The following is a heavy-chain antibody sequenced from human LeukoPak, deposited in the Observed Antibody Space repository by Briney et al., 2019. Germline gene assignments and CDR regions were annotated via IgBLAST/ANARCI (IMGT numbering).Heavy chain of an antibody. Sequence: ASVKVSCKASGYSFTDYFLYWVRQAPGQGLEWMGRINPDAGDTNYAQTFQGRITMTRDTSIGTAYMELSSLKSDDTAVYYCARLSTATRHWLAASDIWGQGTVVTVSS. V-gene: IGHV1-2*06. J-gene: IGHJ3*02. CDR3: ARLSTATRHWLAASDI. D-gene: IGHD6-19*01. CDR1: GYSFTDYF. CDR2: INPDAGDT.